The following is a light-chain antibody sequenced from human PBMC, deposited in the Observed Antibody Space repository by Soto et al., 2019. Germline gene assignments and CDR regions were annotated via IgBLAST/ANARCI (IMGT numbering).Light chain of an antibody. CDR3: QQRSNWPLQLT. J-gene: IGKJ4*01. CDR2: DAS. V-gene: IGKV3-11*01. Sequence: ENVLTQSQATLSLSPGASATLSCRASQPVTTYLAWYQQKPGQAPRLLIYDASIRATGIPARFSGSGSGTDFTLTISSLEPEDFAVYYCQQRSNWPLQLTFGGGTKVEIK. CDR1: QPVTTY.